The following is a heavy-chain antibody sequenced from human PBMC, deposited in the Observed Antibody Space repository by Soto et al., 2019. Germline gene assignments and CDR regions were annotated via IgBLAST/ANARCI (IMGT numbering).Heavy chain of an antibody. CDR1: GFTFSRYA. CDR3: AKGGPVVSAAEDF. Sequence: LSLSCAASGFTFSRYAMAWVRQAPGRGLEWVSAITGSAGATYYADSVKGRFSISRDNSKNTLYLQMNSLRAEDTAVYHCAKGGPVVSAAEDFWGQGTLVTVSS. V-gene: IGHV3-23*01. D-gene: IGHD2-21*01. J-gene: IGHJ4*02. CDR2: ITGSAGAT.